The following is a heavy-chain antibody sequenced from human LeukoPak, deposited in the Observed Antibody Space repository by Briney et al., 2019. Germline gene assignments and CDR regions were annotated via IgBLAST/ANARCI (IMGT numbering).Heavy chain of an antibody. CDR3: AKVLRGASWFGKTLPRWFDP. D-gene: IGHD3-10*01. CDR1: GFTFSSYA. V-gene: IGHV3-23*01. J-gene: IGHJ5*02. Sequence: PGGSLRLSCAASGFTFSSYAMSWVRQAPGKGLEWVSAISGSGGSTYYADSVKGRFTISRDNSKNTLYLQMNSLRAEDTAVYYCAKVLRGASWFGKTLPRWFDPWGQGTLVTVSS. CDR2: ISGSGGST.